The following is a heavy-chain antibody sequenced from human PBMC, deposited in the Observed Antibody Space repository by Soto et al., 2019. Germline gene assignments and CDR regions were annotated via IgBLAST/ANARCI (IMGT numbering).Heavy chain of an antibody. CDR3: ATVDSGSYYAGSYFDY. V-gene: IGHV1-24*01. J-gene: IGHJ4*02. Sequence: QVQLVQSGAEVKKPGASVKVSCKVSGYTLTELSMHWVRQAPGKGLEWMGGFDPEDGETIYAQKFQGRVTMNEDTSTDTAYMERSSLRSEDTAVYYCATVDSGSYYAGSYFDYWGQGTLVTVSS. CDR1: GYTLTELS. CDR2: FDPEDGET. D-gene: IGHD1-26*01.